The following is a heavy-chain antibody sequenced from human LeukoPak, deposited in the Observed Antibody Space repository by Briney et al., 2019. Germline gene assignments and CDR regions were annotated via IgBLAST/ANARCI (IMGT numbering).Heavy chain of an antibody. Sequence: SQTLSLTCAVYGGSFSGYYWRWIRQPPGKGLEWIGEINHSGTTNYNPSLKSRVTISVDTSKNQFSLKLSSVTAADTAVYYCARGPSPTRLLWFGELLGFDPWGQGTLVTVSS. CDR1: GGSFSGYY. V-gene: IGHV4-34*01. D-gene: IGHD3-10*01. J-gene: IGHJ5*02. CDR3: ARGPSPTRLLWFGELLGFDP. CDR2: INHSGTT.